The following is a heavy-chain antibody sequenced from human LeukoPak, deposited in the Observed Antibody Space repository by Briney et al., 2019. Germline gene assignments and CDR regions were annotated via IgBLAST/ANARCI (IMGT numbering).Heavy chain of an antibody. CDR2: VNPNSGST. V-gene: IGHV1-2*02. Sequence: GASVKVSCKASEYTFTDYSMHWVRQAPGQRPEWMGWVNPNSGSTSYAPRFQGRFSMTTDTSITTAFMELSGLTSDDTAVYYCARMSPHHTWEQLGFDYWGQGTLVTLSP. CDR3: ARMSPHHTWEQLGFDY. J-gene: IGHJ4*02. D-gene: IGHD1-26*01. CDR1: EYTFTDYS.